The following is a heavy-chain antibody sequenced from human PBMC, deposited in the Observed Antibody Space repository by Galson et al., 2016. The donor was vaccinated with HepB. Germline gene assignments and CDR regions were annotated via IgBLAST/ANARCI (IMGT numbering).Heavy chain of an antibody. J-gene: IGHJ4*02. V-gene: IGHV4-4*02. Sequence: SETLSLTCAVSGASISSDYWWTWVRQPPGKGLEWIGEIIHTGKTAYSPSLKSRVTLSLDKSNNQFSLTLSFVTAADTAVYYCTSRVFRASGGHMGWGQGTLVTVSS. CDR3: TSRVFRASGGHMG. CDR1: GASISSDYW. D-gene: IGHD2-15*01. CDR2: IIHTGKT.